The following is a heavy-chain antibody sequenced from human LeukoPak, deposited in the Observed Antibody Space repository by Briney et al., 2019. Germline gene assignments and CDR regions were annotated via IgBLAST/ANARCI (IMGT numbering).Heavy chain of an antibody. V-gene: IGHV3-21*01. D-gene: IGHD6-6*01. Sequence: GGSLRLSCAASGFTFSSYNMNWVRQAPGKGLEWVSSITGSRSYIYYADSVKGRFTISRDNAKNTVYLQINNLRAQDTAVYFCARYSSSSGGPSYYLDYWGQGTLVTVSS. CDR3: ARYSSSSGGPSYYLDY. CDR1: GFTFSSYN. CDR2: ITGSRSYI. J-gene: IGHJ4*02.